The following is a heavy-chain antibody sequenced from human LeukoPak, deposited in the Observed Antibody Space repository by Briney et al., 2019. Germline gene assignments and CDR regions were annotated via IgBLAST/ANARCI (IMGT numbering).Heavy chain of an antibody. CDR2: ISKSSTAI. CDR3: AREDSADVDF. Sequence: GGSLRLSCAASGFTFRDHEMNWVRQAPGKGLEWVSYISKSSTAIYYADSVRGRFTISRDDAKSSLYLHMNALRAEDTAVYYCAREDSADVDFWGQGTLVTVSS. V-gene: IGHV3-48*03. CDR1: GFTFRDHE. D-gene: IGHD1-26*01. J-gene: IGHJ4*02.